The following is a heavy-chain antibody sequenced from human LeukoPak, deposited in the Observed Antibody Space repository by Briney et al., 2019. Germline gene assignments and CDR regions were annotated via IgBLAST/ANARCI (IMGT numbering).Heavy chain of an antibody. CDR2: IYYSGST. CDR3: ARAMNYYYNYMDV. V-gene: IGHV4-59*12. J-gene: IGHJ6*03. D-gene: IGHD3-10*01. Sequence: SETLSLTCTVSSGSISSYYWSWIRQPPGKGLEWIGYIYYSGSTYYNPSLKSRVTISVDTSKNQFSLKLSSVTAAGTAVYYCARAMNYYYNYMDVWGKGTTVTVSS. CDR1: SGSISSYY.